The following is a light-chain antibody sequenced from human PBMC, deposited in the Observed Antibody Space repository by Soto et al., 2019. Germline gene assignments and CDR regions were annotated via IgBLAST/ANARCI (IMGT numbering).Light chain of an antibody. CDR1: RGSIASNY. CDR3: QSYHSGNVV. Sequence: NFMLTQPHSVSESPGKTVTISCTRSRGSIASNYVQWYQQRPGSAPTPVIYEDNERPSGVPDRFSGSIDSSSNSASLTLSGLKTDDEADYYWQSYHSGNVVFGGGTKLTVL. CDR2: EDN. J-gene: IGLJ2*01. V-gene: IGLV6-57*04.